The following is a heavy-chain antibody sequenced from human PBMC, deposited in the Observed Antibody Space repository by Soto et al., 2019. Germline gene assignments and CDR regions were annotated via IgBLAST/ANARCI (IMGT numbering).Heavy chain of an antibody. CDR3: ARVRNIVVVPAADYYYGMDV. CDR2: IIPIFGTA. D-gene: IGHD2-2*01. Sequence: SVKVSCKASGGTFSSYAISWVRQAPGQGLEWMGGIIPIFGTANYAQKFQGRVTITADESTSTAYMELSSLRSEDTAVYYCARVRNIVVVPAADYYYGMDVWGQGTTVTVSS. V-gene: IGHV1-69*13. J-gene: IGHJ6*02. CDR1: GGTFSSYA.